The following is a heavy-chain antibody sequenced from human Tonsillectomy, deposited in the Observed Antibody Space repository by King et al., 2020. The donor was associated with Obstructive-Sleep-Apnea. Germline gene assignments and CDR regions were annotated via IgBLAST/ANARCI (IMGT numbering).Heavy chain of an antibody. Sequence: VQLVQSGAEVKKPGSSVKVSCKASGGTFSSYAISWVRQAPGQGLEWMGEIFPNLGIANYAQKFQGRVTITADKSTNTGYMELSSLRSDDTAVYYCARDPGYSNSSVDYWGQGTLVTVSS. CDR3: ARDPGYSNSSVDY. CDR1: GGTFSSYA. CDR2: IFPNLGIA. J-gene: IGHJ4*02. V-gene: IGHV1-69*04. D-gene: IGHD6-6*01.